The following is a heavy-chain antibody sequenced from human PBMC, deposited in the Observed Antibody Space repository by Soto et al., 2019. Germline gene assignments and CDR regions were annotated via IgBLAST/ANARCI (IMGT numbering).Heavy chain of an antibody. J-gene: IGHJ6*02. CDR2: LYNTGST. CDR3: ARGGVGYGMDV. V-gene: IGHV4-59*01. D-gene: IGHD3-10*01. CDR1: GGSISRYY. Sequence: PSETLSLTCTVSGGSISRYYWSLLRQSPGKGLEWIGYLYNTGSTIYNPALKSRVTISVDTSKNQFSLKLSSVTAADTAVYYCARGGVGYGMDVWGQGTTVTVSS.